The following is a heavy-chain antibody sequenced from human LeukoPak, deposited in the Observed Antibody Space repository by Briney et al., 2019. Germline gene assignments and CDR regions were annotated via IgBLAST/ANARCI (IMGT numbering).Heavy chain of an antibody. CDR1: GFTFSRHG. J-gene: IGHJ4*02. D-gene: IGHD2-21*01. CDR3: ARDGGGYCGGD. Sequence: GGSLRLSCAASGFTFSRHGMHWVRQAPGKGLEWVAVIWYDGSDKYYADSVKGRFTISRDNSKNTLYLQLNSLRAEDTAVYYCARDGGGYCGGDWGQGPLVTVSS. V-gene: IGHV3-33*01. CDR2: IWYDGSDK.